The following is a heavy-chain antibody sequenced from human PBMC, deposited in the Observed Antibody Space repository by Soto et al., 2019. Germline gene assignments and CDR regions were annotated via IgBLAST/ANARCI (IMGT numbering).Heavy chain of an antibody. D-gene: IGHD3-9*01. Sequence: SVKVSCKASGFTFTSSAVQWVRQARGQRLEWIGWIVVGSGNTNYAQKFQERVTITRDMSTSTAYMELSSLRSEDTAVYYCAATYEILTGGYYYYGMDVWGQGTTVTVSS. J-gene: IGHJ6*02. CDR3: AATYEILTGGYYYYGMDV. CDR1: GFTFTSSA. V-gene: IGHV1-58*01. CDR2: IVVGSGNT.